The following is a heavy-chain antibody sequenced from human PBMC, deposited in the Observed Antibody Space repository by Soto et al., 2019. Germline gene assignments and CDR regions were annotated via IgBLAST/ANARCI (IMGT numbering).Heavy chain of an antibody. V-gene: IGHV4-30-2*01. J-gene: IGHJ2*01. CDR3: ARSSGWYGESPFDL. Sequence: QLQLQESGSGLVKPSQTLSLTCAVSGGSISSGGYSWSWIRQPPGKGLEWIGYIYHSGSTYYNPSLKSRVTISVDRSKNQFSLKLSSVTAADTAVYYCARSSGWYGESPFDLWGRGTLVTVSS. CDR2: IYHSGST. D-gene: IGHD6-19*01. CDR1: GGSISSGGYS.